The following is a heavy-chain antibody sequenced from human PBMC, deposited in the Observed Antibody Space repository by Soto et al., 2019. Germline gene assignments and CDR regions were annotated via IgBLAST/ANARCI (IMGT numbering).Heavy chain of an antibody. CDR2: IYYSGST. CDR1: GGSISSGTYH. V-gene: IGHV4-31*03. Sequence: SETLSLTCTVSGGSISSGTYHWSWIRQHPGKGLERIGYIYYSGSTYYNPSLKSRVTISVDTSKNQFSLRLSSVTAADTAVYYCAREMNYYDSSGDSYFDYWGQGTLVTVS. D-gene: IGHD3-22*01. J-gene: IGHJ4*02. CDR3: AREMNYYDSSGDSYFDY.